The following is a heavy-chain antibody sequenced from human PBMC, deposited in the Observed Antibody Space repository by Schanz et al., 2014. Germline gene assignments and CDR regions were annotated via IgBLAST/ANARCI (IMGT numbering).Heavy chain of an antibody. V-gene: IGHV3-30-3*01. Sequence: QVQLVESGGGVVQPGGSLRLSCAASGFTFDPYAMHWLRQSPGKGLEWVAVLSSDESRKFYADSEKGRFTISRDSSSNTLYLQVNSLRAEDTAVYYCAKYGGGYSYGFVEYWGQGILVTVSS. J-gene: IGHJ4*02. CDR3: AKYGGGYSYGFVEY. CDR1: GFTFDPYA. CDR2: LSSDESRK. D-gene: IGHD5-18*01.